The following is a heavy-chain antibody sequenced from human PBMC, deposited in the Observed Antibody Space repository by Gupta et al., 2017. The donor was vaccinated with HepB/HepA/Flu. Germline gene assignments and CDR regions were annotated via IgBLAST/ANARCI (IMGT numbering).Heavy chain of an antibody. J-gene: IGHJ4*02. CDR3: AKEASSSENFDY. V-gene: IGHV3-43*01. CDR2: ISWDGGST. Sequence: VQLVESGGVVVQPGGSLXLXXAAXXXTXXXXTXHWVRQAPGKGLEWVSLISWDGGSTYYADSVKGRFTISRDNSKNSLYLQMNSLRTEDTALYYCAKEASSSENFDYWGQGTLVTVSS. CDR1: XXTXXXXT. D-gene: IGHD6-6*01.